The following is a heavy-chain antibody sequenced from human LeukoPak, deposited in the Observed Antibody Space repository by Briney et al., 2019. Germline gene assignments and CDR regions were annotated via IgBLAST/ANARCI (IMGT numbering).Heavy chain of an antibody. D-gene: IGHD3-9*01. V-gene: IGHV1-69*01. CDR3: ARLKVLRYFDLFDP. CDR1: GGTFSSSA. Sequence: GASVKASCKASGGTFSSSAISRVRQAPGQGLEWMGGIIPIFGTTNYAQKFQGRVTITADESTGTAYMELSSLRSEDTAVYYCARLKVLRYFDLFDPWGQGTLVTVSS. J-gene: IGHJ5*02. CDR2: IIPIFGTT.